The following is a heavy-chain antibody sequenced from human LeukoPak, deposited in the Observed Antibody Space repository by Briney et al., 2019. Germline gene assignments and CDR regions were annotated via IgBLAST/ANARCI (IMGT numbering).Heavy chain of an antibody. V-gene: IGHV3-53*04. CDR1: GFTVSNNY. CDR2: IYSDAST. D-gene: IGHD2-21*02. Sequence: GGSLRLSCAASGFTVSNNYMSWVRQTPGKGLQWVSVIYSDASTYYADSVEGRFTISRHNSKNTLYLQMNSLRAEDTAVYYCARAPPYCGGDCGAFDIWGQGTMVTVSS. CDR3: ARAPPYCGGDCGAFDI. J-gene: IGHJ3*02.